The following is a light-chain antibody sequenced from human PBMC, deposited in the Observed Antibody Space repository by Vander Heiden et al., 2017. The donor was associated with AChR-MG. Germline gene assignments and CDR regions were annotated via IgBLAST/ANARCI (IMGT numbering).Light chain of an antibody. CDR2: GAS. J-gene: IGKJ1*01. CDR1: QSVSSR. CDR3: QQYDSSPT. Sequence: VLSQSPGTLSLSPGERATLSSRPSQSVSSRLAWYQQKPGQAPRRLIYGASTRATGIPDRFSGSGSGTDFTLTFSRLEPEDFAVYFCQQYDSSPTFGQGTKVEIK. V-gene: IGKV3-20*01.